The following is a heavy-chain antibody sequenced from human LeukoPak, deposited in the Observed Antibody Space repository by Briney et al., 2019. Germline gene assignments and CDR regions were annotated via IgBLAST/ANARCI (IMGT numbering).Heavy chain of an antibody. D-gene: IGHD3-3*01. Sequence: ASVKVSCKASGYTFTSYGISWVRQAPGQGLEWMGWISAYNGNTNYAQKLQGRVTMTTDTSTSTAYMELSSLRSEDTAVYYCARVPLAGFWSDYYRNWFDPWGQGTLVTVSS. J-gene: IGHJ5*02. V-gene: IGHV1-18*01. CDR3: ARVPLAGFWSDYYRNWFDP. CDR2: ISAYNGNT. CDR1: GYTFTSYG.